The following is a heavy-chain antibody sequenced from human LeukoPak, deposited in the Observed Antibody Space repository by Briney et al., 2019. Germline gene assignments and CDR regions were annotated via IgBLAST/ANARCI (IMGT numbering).Heavy chain of an antibody. CDR1: GYTFTSYG. Sequence: ASVKVSCKASGYTFTSYGISWVRQAPGQGLEWMGWISAYNGNTNYAQKLQGRVTMTTDTSTSTAYMELRSLRSDDTAVYYCASGAVSGWYGGPIPLLDYWGQGTLVTVSS. CDR3: ASGAVSGWYGGPIPLLDY. CDR2: ISAYNGNT. V-gene: IGHV1-18*01. J-gene: IGHJ4*02. D-gene: IGHD6-19*01.